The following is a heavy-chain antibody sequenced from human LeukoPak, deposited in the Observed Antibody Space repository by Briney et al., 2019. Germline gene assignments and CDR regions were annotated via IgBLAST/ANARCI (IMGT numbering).Heavy chain of an antibody. J-gene: IGHJ4*02. CDR1: GFVFTNYW. D-gene: IGHD3-3*01. CDR2: ISSSGSTI. V-gene: IGHV3-11*01. CDR3: ARVRFYDFWSGAFDY. Sequence: GGSLRLSCAASGFVFTNYWMSWIRQAPGKGLEWVSYISSSGSTIYYADSVKGRFTISRDNAKNSLYLQMNSLRAEDTAVYYCARVRFYDFWSGAFDYWGQGTLVTVSS.